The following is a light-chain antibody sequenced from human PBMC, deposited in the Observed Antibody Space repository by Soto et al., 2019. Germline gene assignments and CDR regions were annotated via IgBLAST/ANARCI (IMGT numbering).Light chain of an antibody. V-gene: IGLV2-14*01. CDR1: NSDIGASNY. Sequence: QSALTQPASVSGSPGQSITISCSGTNSDIGASNYVSWYQHHPDKAPKLIIYEVTDRPSGVPDRFSGSKSGTSASLAITGLQAEDEADYYCQSYDSSLSGSVFGGGTKLTVL. J-gene: IGLJ3*02. CDR2: EVT. CDR3: QSYDSSLSGSV.